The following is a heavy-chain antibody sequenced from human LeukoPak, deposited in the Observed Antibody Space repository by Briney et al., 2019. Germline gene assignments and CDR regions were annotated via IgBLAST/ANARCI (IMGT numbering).Heavy chain of an antibody. CDR2: INWNGGST. Sequence: GGSLRLPCAVSGFTFGDYGMSWVRQAPGKGLEWVSGINWNGGSTGYADSVKGRFTISRDNAKKSLYLKMNSLRGEDTAFYYCVRDYCGGDCYPFDYWGQGTLVTVSS. D-gene: IGHD2-21*02. V-gene: IGHV3-20*04. CDR3: VRDYCGGDCYPFDY. CDR1: GFTFGDYG. J-gene: IGHJ4*02.